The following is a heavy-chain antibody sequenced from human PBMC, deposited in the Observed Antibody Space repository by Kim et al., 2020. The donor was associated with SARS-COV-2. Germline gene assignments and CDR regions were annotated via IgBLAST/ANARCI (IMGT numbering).Heavy chain of an antibody. CDR2: ISSSSSGSTI. Sequence: GGSLRLSCEASGFTFSTYGMNWVRQVPGKGLEWVSYISSSSSGSTIYYADSVKGRFTISRDDAKNSLYLQMNRLRDEDTAVYYCARRFEYWGQGTLVTVS. J-gene: IGHJ4*02. V-gene: IGHV3-48*02. CDR1: GFTFSTYG. CDR3: ARRFEY.